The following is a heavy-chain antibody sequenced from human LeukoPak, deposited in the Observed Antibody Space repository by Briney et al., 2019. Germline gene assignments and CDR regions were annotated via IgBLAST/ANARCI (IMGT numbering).Heavy chain of an antibody. J-gene: IGHJ6*02. V-gene: IGHV3-74*01. Sequence: GGSLRLSCVASGFSLSNYWMRWVRQPPGKGLMWVSRINTDGDNIQYADSVKGRFIISRDNAKNTLYLQMNSLRAEDTAVYYCARDVPSVLTYYYGSGSYYIPASYGMDVWGQGTTVTVSS. CDR1: GFSLSNYW. CDR2: INTDGDNI. CDR3: ARDVPSVLTYYYGSGSYYIPASYGMDV. D-gene: IGHD3-10*01.